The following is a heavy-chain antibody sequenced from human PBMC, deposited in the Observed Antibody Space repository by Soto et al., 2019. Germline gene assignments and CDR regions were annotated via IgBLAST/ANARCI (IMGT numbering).Heavy chain of an antibody. D-gene: IGHD1-26*01. V-gene: IGHV1-8*01. Sequence: GASVKVSCKASGYTFTRYDINWVRQATGQGLEWMGWMNPNSGNTGYAQKFQGRVTMTRNTSISTAYMELSSLRSEDTAVYYCAREAKKYYYMDVWGKGTTVTVSS. CDR3: AREAKKYYYMDV. J-gene: IGHJ6*03. CDR1: GYTFTRYD. CDR2: MNPNSGNT.